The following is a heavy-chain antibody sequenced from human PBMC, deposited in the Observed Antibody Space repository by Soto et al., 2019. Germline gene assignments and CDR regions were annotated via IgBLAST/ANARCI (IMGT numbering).Heavy chain of an antibody. Sequence: PGESLKISCKGSGYSFTSYWIGWVRQMPGKGLEWMGIIYPGDSDTRYSPSFQGQVTISAVKSISTAYLQWSSLKASDTAMYYCARDYVQWLVQDYYYYGMDVWGQGTTVTVSS. V-gene: IGHV5-51*01. CDR2: IYPGDSDT. CDR1: GYSFTSYW. D-gene: IGHD6-19*01. CDR3: ARDYVQWLVQDYYYYGMDV. J-gene: IGHJ6*02.